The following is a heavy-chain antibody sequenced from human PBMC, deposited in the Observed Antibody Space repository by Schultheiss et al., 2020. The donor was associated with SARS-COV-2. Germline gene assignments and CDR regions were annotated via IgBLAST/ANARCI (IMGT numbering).Heavy chain of an antibody. Sequence: GGSLRLSCAASGFTFSSYWMHWVRQAPGKGLEWVSGISWNSGSIGYADSVKGRFTISRDNAKNSLYLQMNSLRAEDTAVYYCARDVPAAHPYCFDYWGQGTLVTVSS. V-gene: IGHV3-9*01. CDR2: ISWNSGSI. D-gene: IGHD2-2*01. J-gene: IGHJ4*02. CDR1: GFTFSSYW. CDR3: ARDVPAAHPYCFDY.